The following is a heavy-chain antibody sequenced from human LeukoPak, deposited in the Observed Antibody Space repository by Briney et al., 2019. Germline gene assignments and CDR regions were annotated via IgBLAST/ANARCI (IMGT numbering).Heavy chain of an antibody. CDR1: GGSFSGYY. D-gene: IGHD5-18*01. Sequence: NPSETLSLTCAVYGGSFSGYYWSWIRQPPGKGLEWIGEINHSGSTNYNPSLKSRVTISVDTSKNQFSLKLSSVTAADTAVYYCARQTPSGYSYGTFDYWGQGTLVTVSS. CDR3: ARQTPSGYSYGTFDY. J-gene: IGHJ4*02. CDR2: INHSGST. V-gene: IGHV4-34*01.